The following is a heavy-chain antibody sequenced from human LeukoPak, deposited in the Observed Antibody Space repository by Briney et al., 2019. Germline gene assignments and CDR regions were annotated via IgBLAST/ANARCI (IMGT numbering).Heavy chain of an antibody. Sequence: GGSMRLSCAASGFTFSSYSMNWVRQAPGKGLEWVSYISSSGSTIYYADSVKGRFTISRDNAKNSLYLQMNSLRAEDTAVYYCASEYCSGGSCYYAFDIWGQGTMVTVSS. CDR2: ISSSGSTI. V-gene: IGHV3-48*01. J-gene: IGHJ3*02. D-gene: IGHD2-15*01. CDR3: ASEYCSGGSCYYAFDI. CDR1: GFTFSSYS.